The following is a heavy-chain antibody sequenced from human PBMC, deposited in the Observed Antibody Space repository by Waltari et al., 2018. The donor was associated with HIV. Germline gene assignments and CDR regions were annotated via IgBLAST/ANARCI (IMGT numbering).Heavy chain of an antibody. V-gene: IGHV3-30*03. CDR1: GFTFSSYG. J-gene: IGHJ4*02. D-gene: IGHD3-16*01. Sequence: QVQLVESGGGVVQPGRSLRLSCAASGFTFSSYGMHWVRQAPGKGLEWVAVISYDGSNKYYADSVKGRFTISRDNSKNTLYLQMNSLRAEDTAVYYCATGGGDGLPFDYWGQGTLVTVSS. CDR3: ATGGGDGLPFDY. CDR2: ISYDGSNK.